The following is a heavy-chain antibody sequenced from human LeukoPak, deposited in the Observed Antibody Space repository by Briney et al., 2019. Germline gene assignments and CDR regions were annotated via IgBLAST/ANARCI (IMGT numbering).Heavy chain of an antibody. CDR3: ARDNKPWCSGGSCPGDV. Sequence: AAVKVSCKASGYTFTSYGISWVRQAPGQGLEWMGWISAYNGNTNYAQKLQDRVTMTTDTSTSTAYMELRSLRSGDTAVYYCARDNKPWCSGGSCPGDVWGKGTTVTVSS. CDR2: ISAYNGNT. D-gene: IGHD2-15*01. CDR1: GYTFTSYG. J-gene: IGHJ6*04. V-gene: IGHV1-18*01.